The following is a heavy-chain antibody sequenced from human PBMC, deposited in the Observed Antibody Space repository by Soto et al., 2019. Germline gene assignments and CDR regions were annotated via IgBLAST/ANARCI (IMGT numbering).Heavy chain of an antibody. CDR1: GYTFTSYD. CDR3: ARTPSGYSGYDFPLYY. V-gene: IGHV1-8*01. Sequence: ASVKVSCKASGYTFTSYDINWVRQATGQGLEWMGWMNPNSGNTGYAQKFQGRVTMTRNTSISTAYMELSSLRSEDTAVYYCARTPSGYSGYDFPLYYWGQGTLVTVSS. J-gene: IGHJ4*02. CDR2: MNPNSGNT. D-gene: IGHD5-12*01.